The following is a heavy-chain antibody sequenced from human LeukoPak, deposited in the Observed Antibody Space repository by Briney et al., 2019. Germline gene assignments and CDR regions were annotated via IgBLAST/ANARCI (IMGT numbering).Heavy chain of an antibody. J-gene: IGHJ4*02. Sequence: PGGSLRLSCAASGFTFSSYAMSWVRQAPGKGLEWVSYISTSSSAIYYADSVKGRFTISRDNAENSLYLQMNSLRAEDTAVYYCARSENGDYDYWGQGTLVTVSS. V-gene: IGHV3-48*01. CDR2: ISTSSSAI. D-gene: IGHD4-17*01. CDR1: GFTFSSYA. CDR3: ARSENGDYDY.